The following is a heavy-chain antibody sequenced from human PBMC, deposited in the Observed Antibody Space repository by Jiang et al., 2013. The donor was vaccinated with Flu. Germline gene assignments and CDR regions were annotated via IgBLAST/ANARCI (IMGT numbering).Heavy chain of an antibody. CDR1: GGSISATSYY. D-gene: IGHD3-22*01. Sequence: LLKPSETLSLTCTVSGGSISATSYYWGWIRQPPGKGLEWIGSIYYSGTTYYYPSLKSRVTISMDTSKNQFSLKLSSVTAADTAVYYCAAQGSYDGSGYYQNSYYYGMDVWGQGTTVAVSS. V-gene: IGHV4-39*07. CDR3: AAQGSYDGSGYYQNSYYYGMDV. CDR2: IYYSGTT. J-gene: IGHJ6*02.